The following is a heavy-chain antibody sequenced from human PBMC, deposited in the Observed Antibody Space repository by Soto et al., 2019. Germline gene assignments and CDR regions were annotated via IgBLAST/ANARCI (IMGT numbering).Heavy chain of an antibody. CDR3: TRYKTSTWYGAIHPPELFYLEV. Sequence: PGESLKISCKGSGYSFTSYWIGWVRQMPGKGLEWMGIIYPGDSDTRYSPSFQGQVTISADKSISTAYLQWSSLKASDTAMYYCTRYKTSTWYGAIHPPELFYLEVRGKGTKVSVS. V-gene: IGHV5-51*01. D-gene: IGHD6-13*01. CDR1: GYSFTSYW. CDR2: IYPGDSDT. J-gene: IGHJ6*03.